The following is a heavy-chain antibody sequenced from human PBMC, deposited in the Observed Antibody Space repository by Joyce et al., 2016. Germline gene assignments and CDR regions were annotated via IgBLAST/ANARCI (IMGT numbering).Heavy chain of an antibody. CDR3: ARGFDSSAYYFLY. V-gene: IGHV4-4*02. J-gene: IGHJ4*02. Sequence: QVQLQESGPGLVKPSGTLSLTCTVSGASISNDNWWSWVPQPPGKGLEWIGEIWHSETTNYNPSLGSRVTISLDKSKNQFSLTLTSVAVADTSVDYCARGFDSSAYYFLYWGQGTPVTVSS. CDR2: IWHSETT. CDR1: GASISNDNW. D-gene: IGHD2-15*01.